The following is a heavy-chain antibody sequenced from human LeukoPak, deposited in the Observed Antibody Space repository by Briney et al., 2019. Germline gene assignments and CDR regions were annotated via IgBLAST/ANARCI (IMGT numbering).Heavy chain of an antibody. J-gene: IGHJ4*02. CDR3: ARHFLTRGNEVTTPPDY. D-gene: IGHD4-17*01. Sequence: SETLSLTCTVSGGSISSSSYYWGWIRQPPGKGLEWIGSIHYSGSTYYNPSLKSRVTISVDTSKNQFSLKLSSVTAADTAVYYCARHFLTRGNEVTTPPDYWGQGTLVTVSS. CDR2: IHYSGST. V-gene: IGHV4-39*01. CDR1: GGSISSSSYY.